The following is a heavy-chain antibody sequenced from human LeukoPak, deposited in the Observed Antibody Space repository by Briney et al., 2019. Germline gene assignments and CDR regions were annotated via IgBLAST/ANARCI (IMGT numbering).Heavy chain of an antibody. Sequence: SETLSLTCTVSGDSISNFHWSWIRQPPGKGLEWVGYIYYPGSASYNPSLKSRVTISVDTSKNQFSLRLSSVTAADTAVYYCATSVSGGWSYFDYWGQGTLVTVSS. CDR3: ATSVSGGWSYFDY. J-gene: IGHJ4*02. CDR1: GDSISNFH. CDR2: IYYPGSA. V-gene: IGHV4-59*08. D-gene: IGHD6-19*01.